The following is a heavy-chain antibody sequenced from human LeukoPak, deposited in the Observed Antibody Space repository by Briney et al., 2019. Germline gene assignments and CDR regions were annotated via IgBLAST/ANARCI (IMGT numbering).Heavy chain of an antibody. Sequence: PSETLSLTCTVSGGSINSYYWSWIRQPAGKGLEWIGRIYSSGSTNYNPSHKSRVSMSVDTSKNQFSLKLSSVTAADTAVYYCARGGYCSSTSCYLRWFDPWGQGTLVTVSA. CDR3: ARGGYCSSTSCYLRWFDP. D-gene: IGHD2-2*01. J-gene: IGHJ5*02. CDR2: IYSSGST. V-gene: IGHV4-4*07. CDR1: GGSINSYY.